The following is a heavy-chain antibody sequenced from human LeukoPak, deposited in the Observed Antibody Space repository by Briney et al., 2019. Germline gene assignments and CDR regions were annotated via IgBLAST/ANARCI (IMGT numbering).Heavy chain of an antibody. Sequence: ASVKVSCKASGYTFTDYYLHWVRQAPGQGLEWMGWINPNSGGTNYAQKFQGRVTMTRDTSISTAYMELSRLRSDDTAVYYCARTGIVGATGYSDWGQGTLVTVSS. V-gene: IGHV1-2*02. D-gene: IGHD1-26*01. CDR3: ARTGIVGATGYSD. CDR1: GYTFTDYY. J-gene: IGHJ4*02. CDR2: INPNSGGT.